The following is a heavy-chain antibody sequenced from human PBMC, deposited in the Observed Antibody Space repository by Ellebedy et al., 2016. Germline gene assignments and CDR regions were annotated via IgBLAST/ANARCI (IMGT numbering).Heavy chain of an antibody. V-gene: IGHV4-39*07. CDR1: GGSISSSSYY. J-gene: IGHJ4*02. D-gene: IGHD3-3*01. Sequence: SETLSLXCTVSGGSISSSSYYWGWIRQPPGKGLEWIGSIYYSGSTYYNPSLKSRVTISVDTSKNQFSLKLSSVTAADTAVYYCASTRRSGYYYVDYWGQGTLVTVSS. CDR3: ASTRRSGYYYVDY. CDR2: IYYSGST.